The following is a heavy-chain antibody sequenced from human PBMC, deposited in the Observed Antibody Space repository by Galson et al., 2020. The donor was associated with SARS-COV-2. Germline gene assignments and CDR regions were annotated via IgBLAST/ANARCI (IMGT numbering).Heavy chain of an antibody. D-gene: IGHD2-15*01. CDR1: GDTFTNYY. J-gene: IGHJ3*02. V-gene: IGHV1-46*01. CDR2: MNPSGGSA. CDR3: ARAFVGGEERPLDI. Sequence: ASVKVSCEASGDTFTNYYIHWVRQAPGQGLEWMGRMNPSGGSAGYAQKFQGRVILTMGTSPTIVYMELSNLRSEDTADYYCARAFVGGEERPLDIWGQGTTVNVSS.